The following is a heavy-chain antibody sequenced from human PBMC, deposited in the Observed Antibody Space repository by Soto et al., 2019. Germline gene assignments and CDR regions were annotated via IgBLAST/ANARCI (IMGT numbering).Heavy chain of an antibody. D-gene: IGHD2-15*01. CDR2: ISYDGSNK. Sequence: QVQLVESGGGVVQPRRSLRLSCAASGFTFSSYGMHWVRQAPGKGLEWVAVISYDGSNKYYADSVKGRFTISRDNSKNTLYLLNSLRAEDTAVYYCAKDRARYCGGGSCYSIFDYWGQGTLVTVSS. V-gene: IGHV3-30*18. J-gene: IGHJ4*02. CDR1: GFTFSSYG. CDR3: AKDRARYCGGGSCYSIFDY.